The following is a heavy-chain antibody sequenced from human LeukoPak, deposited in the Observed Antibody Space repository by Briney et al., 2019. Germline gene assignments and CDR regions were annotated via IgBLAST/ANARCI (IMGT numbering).Heavy chain of an antibody. CDR2: INHSGST. D-gene: IGHD3-9*01. CDR1: GGSFSGYY. Sequence: SETLSLTCAVYGGSFSGYYWSWIRQPPGKGLEWIGEINHSGSTNYNPSLKSRVTISVDMSKNQFSLKLSSVTAADTAVYYCARGSVLRYFDWLSTPIDYWGQGTLVPVSS. CDR3: ARGSVLRYFDWLSTPIDY. J-gene: IGHJ4*02. V-gene: IGHV4-34*01.